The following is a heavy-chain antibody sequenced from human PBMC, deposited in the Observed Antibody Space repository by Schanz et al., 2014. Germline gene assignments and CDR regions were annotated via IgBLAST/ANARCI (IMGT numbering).Heavy chain of an antibody. Sequence: EVQLVESGGGLVQPGGSLRLSCAASGYTFSSNAMSWVRQAPGKGLEWVSTMSGSGGSTYYADSVKGRFTISRDNSKNTLSLQLNSLRADDTAVYYCAKHLYQYNYYGMDVWGQGTTVTVSS. D-gene: IGHD2-2*02. J-gene: IGHJ6*02. CDR2: MSGSGGST. CDR1: GYTFSSNA. CDR3: AKHLYQYNYYGMDV. V-gene: IGHV3-23*04.